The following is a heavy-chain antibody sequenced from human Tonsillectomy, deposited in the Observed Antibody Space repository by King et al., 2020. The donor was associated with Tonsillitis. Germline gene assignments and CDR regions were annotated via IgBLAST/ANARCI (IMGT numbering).Heavy chain of an antibody. CDR1: GFTFSNYG. J-gene: IGHJ6*02. V-gene: IGHV3-30*02. CDR3: ARDKTTTARPRYYYYVLDV. Sequence: VQLVESGGGVVQPGGSLRLSCSGSGFTFSNYGIHWVRQAPDKGLEWVAFVRLDGSTKYYGDSVKGQFTISRDNSKNTVYLQLNNLRPEDTALYFCARDKTTTARPRYYYYVLDVWGQGTTVIVSS. D-gene: IGHD1/OR15-1a*01. CDR2: VRLDGSTK.